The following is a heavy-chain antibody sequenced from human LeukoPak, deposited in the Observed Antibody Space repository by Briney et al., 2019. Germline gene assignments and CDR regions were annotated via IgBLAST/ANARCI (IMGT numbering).Heavy chain of an antibody. V-gene: IGHV3-11*01. CDR2: ISSSGSTI. J-gene: IGHJ4*02. CDR3: AKDMSRLYYDSSGYYNY. CDR1: GFTFSDYY. D-gene: IGHD3-22*01. Sequence: GGSLRLSCAASGFTFSDYYMSWIRQAPGKGLEWVSYISSSGSTIYYADSVKGRFTISRDNAKNSLYLQMNSLRAEDTALYYCAKDMSRLYYDSSGYYNYWGQGTLVTVSS.